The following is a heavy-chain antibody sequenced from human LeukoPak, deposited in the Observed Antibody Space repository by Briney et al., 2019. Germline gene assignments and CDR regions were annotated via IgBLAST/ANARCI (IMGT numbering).Heavy chain of an antibody. D-gene: IGHD3-10*01. Sequence: GGSLRLSCAASGFTLSSYGMNWVRQAPGKGLEWVSVIYSGGSTYYADSVKGRFTISRDNSKNTLYLQMNSLRAEDTAVYYCARGLWFGEVTGVDYWGQGTLVTVSS. J-gene: IGHJ4*02. V-gene: IGHV3-53*01. CDR2: IYSGGST. CDR1: GFTLSSYG. CDR3: ARGLWFGEVTGVDY.